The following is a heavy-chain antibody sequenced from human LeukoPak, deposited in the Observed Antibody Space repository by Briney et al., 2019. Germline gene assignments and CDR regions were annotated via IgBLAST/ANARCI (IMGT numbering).Heavy chain of an antibody. Sequence: GGSLRLSCAASGFTFSSYGMHWVRQAPGKGLEWVAFIRYDGSNKYYADSVKGRFTISRDNSKNTLYLQMNSLRAEDTAVYYCAKREVRYFDWLTIYFDYWGQGTLVTVSS. CDR3: AKREVRYFDWLTIYFDY. CDR1: GFTFSSYG. D-gene: IGHD3-9*01. J-gene: IGHJ4*02. V-gene: IGHV3-30*02. CDR2: IRYDGSNK.